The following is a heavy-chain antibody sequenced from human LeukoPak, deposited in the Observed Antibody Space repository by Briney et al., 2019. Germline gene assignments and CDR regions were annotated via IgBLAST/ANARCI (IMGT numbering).Heavy chain of an antibody. V-gene: IGHV3-21*06. CDR2: ISSRGSYT. J-gene: IGHJ3*02. CDR3: ARIDAFDI. Sequence: GGSLRLSCAASGFTFSRYSINWVRQAPGKGLEWVSYISSRGSYTYYADSVKGRFTISRDNAKNSLYLQMNSLRAEDTAVYYCARIDAFDIWGQGTMVTVSS. CDR1: GFTFSRYS.